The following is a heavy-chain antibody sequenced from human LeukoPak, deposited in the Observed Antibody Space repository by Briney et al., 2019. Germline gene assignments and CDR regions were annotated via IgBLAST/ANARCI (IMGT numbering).Heavy chain of an antibody. CDR2: MNPNSGNT. D-gene: IGHD1-1*01. CDR3: AGDAGGTDAFDI. J-gene: IGHJ3*02. Sequence: ASVKVSCKASGYTFTSYDINWVRQATGQGLEWMGWMNPNSGNTGYAQKFQGRVTITRNTSISTAYMELSSLRSEDTAVYYCAGDAGGTDAFDIWGQGTMVTVSS. V-gene: IGHV1-8*03. CDR1: GYTFTSYD.